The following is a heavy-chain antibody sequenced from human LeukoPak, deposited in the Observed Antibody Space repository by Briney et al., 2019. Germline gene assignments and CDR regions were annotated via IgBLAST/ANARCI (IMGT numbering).Heavy chain of an antibody. V-gene: IGHV3-20*04. CDR3: AREGYCTNGVCPYYYYYMDV. D-gene: IGHD2-8*01. CDR2: INWNCGST. J-gene: IGHJ6*03. Sequence: GGSLRLFCAASGFTFDDYGMSWARQTPGKALEWVSGINWNCGSTGYADSVKGRFTISRDNAKNTLYLQMNSLRGEDTALYSCAREGYCTNGVCPYYYYYMDVWGKGTTVTVSS. CDR1: GFTFDDYG.